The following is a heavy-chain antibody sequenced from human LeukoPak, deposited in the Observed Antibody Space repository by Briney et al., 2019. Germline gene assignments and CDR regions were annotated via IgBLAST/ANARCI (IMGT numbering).Heavy chain of an antibody. CDR2: IHHGGST. Sequence: SETLSLTCAVSGDSISSGDWWSWWVRQPPGKGLEWIGEIHHGGSTNYHPSLKSRVTMSVDKPKNQFSLQLNSVTAADTAVYYCALARDYRSGPWDQETLVTVSS. D-gene: IGHD4/OR15-4a*01. CDR3: ALARDYRSGP. J-gene: IGHJ5*02. V-gene: IGHV4-4*02. CDR1: GDSISSGDW.